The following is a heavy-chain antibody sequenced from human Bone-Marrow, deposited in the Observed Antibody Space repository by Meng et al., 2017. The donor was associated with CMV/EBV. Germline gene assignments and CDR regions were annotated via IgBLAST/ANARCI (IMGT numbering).Heavy chain of an antibody. CDR2: IYFSGST. J-gene: IGHJ4*01. CDR1: GGSVSSGTYY. D-gene: IGHD2-8*02. CDR3: ARDRPGAPMEF. Sequence: LSCTVSGGSVSSGTYYWSWIRQPPGKGLEWIGYIYFSGSTKYNPSLESRVSISVDTSKNHFSLRLNSVTSADTAIYYCARDRPGAPMEFWGQGTLVTVSS. V-gene: IGHV4-61*01.